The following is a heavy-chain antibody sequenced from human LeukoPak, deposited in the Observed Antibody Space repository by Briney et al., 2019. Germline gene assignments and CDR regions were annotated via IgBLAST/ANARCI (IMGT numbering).Heavy chain of an antibody. CDR2: INPSGGST. Sequence: ASVKVSCKASGYTFTSYYMHWVRQAPGQGLEWMGIINPSGGSTSYAQKFQGRVTMTRDTSTSTVYMELSSLRSEDTAVYYCARSGRYCSSTSCYGRVLHYYYYYMDVWGKGTTVTVSS. J-gene: IGHJ6*03. D-gene: IGHD2-2*01. CDR3: ARSGRYCSSTSCYGRVLHYYYYYMDV. CDR1: GYTFTSYY. V-gene: IGHV1-46*01.